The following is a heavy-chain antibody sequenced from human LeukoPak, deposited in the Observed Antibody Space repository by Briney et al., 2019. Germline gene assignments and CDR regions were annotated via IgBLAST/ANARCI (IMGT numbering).Heavy chain of an antibody. J-gene: IGHJ4*02. D-gene: IGHD3-22*01. Sequence: PSETLSLTCTVSGGSISSYYWSWIRQPPGKGLEWIWYIYYSGSTNYNPSLKSRVTISVDTSKNQFSLKLSSVTAADTAVYYCAGRHYDSSGYYWYWGQGTLVTVSS. CDR1: GGSISSYY. CDR3: AGRHYDSSGYYWY. CDR2: IYYSGST. V-gene: IGHV4-59*01.